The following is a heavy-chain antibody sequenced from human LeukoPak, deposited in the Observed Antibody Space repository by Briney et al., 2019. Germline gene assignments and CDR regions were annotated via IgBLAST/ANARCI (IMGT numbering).Heavy chain of an antibody. D-gene: IGHD2-2*01. CDR1: GFTFSNYN. V-gene: IGHV3-21*01. J-gene: IGHJ3*02. CDR3: ARDREDIVVVPAAMLRFDAFDI. Sequence: GGSLRLSCAASGFTFSNYNMNWVRQAPGKGLEWVSSITSTSSYIYYADPVKGRFTISRDNSKNTLYLQMNSLRAEDTAVYYCARDREDIVVVPAAMLRFDAFDIWGQGTMVTVSS. CDR2: ITSTSSYI.